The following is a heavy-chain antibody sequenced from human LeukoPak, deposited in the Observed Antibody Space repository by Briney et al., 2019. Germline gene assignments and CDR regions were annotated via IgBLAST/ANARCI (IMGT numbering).Heavy chain of an antibody. Sequence: GGSLRLSCAASGFAFSSYSMNWVRQAPGKGLEWVSSISSSSSYIYYAHSVKGRFTISRDNAKNSLYLQMNSLRAEDTAVYYCARGSEWVVVAANGFDYWGQGTLVTVSS. CDR2: ISSSSSYI. V-gene: IGHV3-21*01. CDR1: GFAFSSYS. J-gene: IGHJ4*02. CDR3: ARGSEWVVVAANGFDY. D-gene: IGHD2-15*01.